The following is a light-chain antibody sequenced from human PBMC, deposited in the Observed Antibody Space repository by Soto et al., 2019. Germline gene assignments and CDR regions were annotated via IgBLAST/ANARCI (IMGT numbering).Light chain of an antibody. Sequence: DIQMTQSPSIVSASVGDRVTITCRASQSISRWWAWNQQKPWKAPKILLYKASSLDSGVPSRFSGSGSGTEFTLTISSLQPDDFATYYCQQYNGYRWTFGQGTKV. CDR2: KAS. V-gene: IGKV1-5*03. CDR1: QSISRW. J-gene: IGKJ1*01. CDR3: QQYNGYRWT.